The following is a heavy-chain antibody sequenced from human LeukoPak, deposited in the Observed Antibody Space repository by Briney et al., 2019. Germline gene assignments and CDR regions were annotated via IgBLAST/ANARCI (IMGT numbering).Heavy chain of an antibody. CDR2: IKQDGSEK. CDR1: GFTYSRYR. D-gene: IGHD6-19*01. V-gene: IGHV3-7*01. Sequence: GGSLRLSCAASGFTYSRYRMSWLRHAPGKGLEWVANIKQDGSEKYYVVSVKGLLTLSRDNAKNSLYLQMNSLRAEDTAVYYCARGTTIAVAGIHFDYWGQGTLVTVSS. CDR3: ARGTTIAVAGIHFDY. J-gene: IGHJ4*02.